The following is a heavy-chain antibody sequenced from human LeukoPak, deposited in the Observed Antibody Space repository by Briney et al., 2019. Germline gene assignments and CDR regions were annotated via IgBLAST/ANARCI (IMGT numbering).Heavy chain of an antibody. D-gene: IGHD2-15*01. CDR2: INPNSGGT. V-gene: IGHV1-2*02. CDR1: GYTFTGYY. J-gene: IGHJ6*02. Sequence: ASVKVSCKASGYTFTGYYMHWVRQAPGQGLEWMGWINPNSGGTNYAQKFRGRVTMTRDTSISTAYMELSRLRSDDTAVYYCARELLDYYYGMDVWGQGTTVTASS. CDR3: ARELLDYYYGMDV.